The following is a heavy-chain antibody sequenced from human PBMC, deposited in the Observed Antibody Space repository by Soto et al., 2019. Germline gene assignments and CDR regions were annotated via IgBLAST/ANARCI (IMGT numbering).Heavy chain of an antibody. Sequence: SXKVSFKASGYTXINYYRDFVRQAPGQGFLWMGRISPQSCGTNYERKCQGRVSMIWDTSLKTTYMEQSSLMSESKGVYYCARPPGYISDWYYFDLWGQGPHVTVS. V-gene: IGHV1-2*02. D-gene: IGHD3-9*01. CDR1: GYTXINYY. J-gene: IGHJ4*02. CDR2: ISPQSCGT. CDR3: ARPPGYISDWYYFDL.